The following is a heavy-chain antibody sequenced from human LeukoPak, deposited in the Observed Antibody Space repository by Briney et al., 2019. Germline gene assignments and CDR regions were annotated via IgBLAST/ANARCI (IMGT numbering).Heavy chain of an antibody. V-gene: IGHV4-59*08. Sequence: SETLSLTCTVSGGSISSYYWSWLRQPPGKGLEWIGYIYYSGSTNYNPSLKSRVTISVDTSKNQFSLKLSSVTAADTAVYYCASLARYYDFWSGYYNYGMDVWGQGTTVTVSS. CDR1: GGSISSYY. D-gene: IGHD3-3*01. CDR2: IYYSGST. CDR3: ASLARYYDFWSGYYNYGMDV. J-gene: IGHJ6*02.